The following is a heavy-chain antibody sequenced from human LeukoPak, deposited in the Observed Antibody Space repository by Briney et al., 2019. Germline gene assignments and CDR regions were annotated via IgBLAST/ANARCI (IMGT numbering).Heavy chain of an antibody. CDR1: GFTVSSNY. D-gene: IGHD3-10*01. CDR3: ARDGITTY. J-gene: IGHJ4*02. V-gene: IGHV3-21*01. Sequence: PGGSLRLSCAASGFTVSSNYMNWVRQAPGKGLEWVSSISSSSSYIYYADSVKGRFTISRDNAKNSLYLQMNSLRAEDTAVYYCARDGITTYWGQGTLVTVSS. CDR2: ISSSSSYI.